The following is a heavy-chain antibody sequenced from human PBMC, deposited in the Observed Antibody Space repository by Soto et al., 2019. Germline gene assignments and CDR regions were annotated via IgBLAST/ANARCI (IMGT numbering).Heavy chain of an antibody. J-gene: IGHJ4*02. V-gene: IGHV3-30*18. CDR3: AKSSGYCSGENCYVGTLES. D-gene: IGHD2-15*01. CDR1: GIMFRSYG. CDR2: ISYDAKNQ. Sequence: PGGSLRLSCAASGIMFRSYGMHWGRQAPGKGLEWVAVISYDAKNQYYVDSVKGRFTISRDNSENTLYLQMNSMRTEDTAVYFCAKSSGYCSGENCYVGTLESWGQGTLVTVSS.